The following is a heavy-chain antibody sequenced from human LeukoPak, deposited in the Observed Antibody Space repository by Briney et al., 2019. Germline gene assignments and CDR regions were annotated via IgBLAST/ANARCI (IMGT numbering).Heavy chain of an antibody. CDR2: IHTDGST. D-gene: IGHD4-23*01. J-gene: IGHJ4*02. V-gene: IGHV3-66*01. CDR1: GFSVSDHY. CDR3: ARDRPYGGKGDFDY. Sequence: PGGSLRLSCAASGFSVSDHYMNWVRQAPGKGLEWVSVIHTDGSTYASDSVKGRFTISRDNSKNTLFLQMNSLRAEDTAVYYCARDRPYGGKGDFDYWGQGTLVTVPS.